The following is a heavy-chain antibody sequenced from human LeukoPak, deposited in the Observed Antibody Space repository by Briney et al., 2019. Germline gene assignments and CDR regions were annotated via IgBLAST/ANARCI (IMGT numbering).Heavy chain of an antibody. CDR2: INPNSGGT. CDR1: GGTFSSYA. CDR3: ARDGRNIPFDY. Sequence: ASVKVSCKASGGTFSSYAISWVRQAPGQGLEWMGWINPNSGGTNYAQKFQGRVTMTRDTSISTAYMELSRLRSDDTAVYYCARDGRNIPFDYWGQGTLVTVSS. D-gene: IGHD2/OR15-2a*01. J-gene: IGHJ4*02. V-gene: IGHV1-2*02.